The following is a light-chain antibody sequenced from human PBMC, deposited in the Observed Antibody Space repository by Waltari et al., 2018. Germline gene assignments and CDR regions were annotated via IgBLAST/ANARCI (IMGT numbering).Light chain of an antibody. CDR1: NNDIGSFNL. J-gene: IGLJ3*02. CDR3: CSYASSGTL. CDR2: EVT. Sequence: SALTQPASVSGSPGQSITLSCTGTNNDIGSFNLVSWYQQHPDKVPNLIIFEVTKRPSGVSNRFSGSKSGNTASLTISGLQADDEADYYCCSYASSGTLFGGGTKLTVL. V-gene: IGLV2-23*02.